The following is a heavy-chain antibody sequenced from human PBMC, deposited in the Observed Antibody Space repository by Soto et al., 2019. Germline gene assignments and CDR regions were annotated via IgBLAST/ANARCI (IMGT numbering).Heavy chain of an antibody. D-gene: IGHD3-3*01. CDR2: ISGSGDNT. CDR3: AKGRAITVYGVDILFDS. J-gene: IGHJ4*01. CDR1: GFSLSDYG. Sequence: LXLSCNASGFSLSDYGMTWVRQAPGKGLEWVSVISGSGDNTFYAASVKGRFAISRDNSKNVLYLQMNSLSADDAAVYFCAKGRAITVYGVDILFDSWGLGSLVTVSS. V-gene: IGHV3-23*01.